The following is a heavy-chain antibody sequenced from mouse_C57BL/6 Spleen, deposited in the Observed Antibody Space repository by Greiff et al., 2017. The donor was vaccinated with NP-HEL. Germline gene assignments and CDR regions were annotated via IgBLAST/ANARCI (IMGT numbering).Heavy chain of an antibody. CDR1: GYTFTSYW. Sequence: QVQLQQPGAELVMPGASVKLSCKASGYTFTSYWMHWVKQRPGQGLEWIGEIDPSDSYTNYNQKFKGKSTLTVDNSSSTAYMQLGSLTAEDSAVYYCARWSIYDYDGGFAYWGQGTLVTVSA. CDR2: IDPSDSYT. V-gene: IGHV1-69*01. J-gene: IGHJ3*01. D-gene: IGHD2-4*01. CDR3: ARWSIYDYDGGFAY.